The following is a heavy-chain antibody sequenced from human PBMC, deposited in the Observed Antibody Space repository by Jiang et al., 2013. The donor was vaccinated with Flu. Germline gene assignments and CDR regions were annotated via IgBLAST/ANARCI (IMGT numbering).Heavy chain of an antibody. Sequence: GAEVKKPGESLKISCKGSGYSFTSYWIGWVRQMPGKGLEWMGIIYPGDSDTRYSPSFQGQVTISADKSISTAYLQWSSLKASDTAMYYCARLRVAGTLEDPYNYFDYWGQGTLVTVSS. CDR3: ARLRVAGTLEDPYNYFDY. CDR1: GYSFTSYW. J-gene: IGHJ4*02. D-gene: IGHD6-19*01. V-gene: IGHV5-51*01. CDR2: IYPGDSDT.